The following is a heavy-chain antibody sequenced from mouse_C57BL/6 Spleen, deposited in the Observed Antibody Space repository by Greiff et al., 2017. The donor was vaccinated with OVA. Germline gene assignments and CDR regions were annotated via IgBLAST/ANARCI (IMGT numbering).Heavy chain of an antibody. J-gene: IGHJ2*01. CDR1: GYTFTSYW. V-gene: IGHV1-72*01. CDR3: ARGGDVNFDY. Sequence: QVQLQQSGAELVKPGASVKLSCKASGYTFTSYWMHWVKQRSGRGLEWIGRIDPNSGGTKYNEKFKSQATLTVDTPSSTAYIQLSSLTAENSAVYYCARGGDVNFDYWGQGTTLTGSS. CDR2: IDPNSGGT.